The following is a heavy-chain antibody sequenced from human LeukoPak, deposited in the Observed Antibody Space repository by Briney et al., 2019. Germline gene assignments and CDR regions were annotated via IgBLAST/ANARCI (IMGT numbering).Heavy chain of an antibody. D-gene: IGHD2-2*01. CDR2: IYTSGST. J-gene: IGHJ3*02. Sequence: SETLSLTCTVSGGSISSYYWSWIRQPAGKGLEWIGRIYTSGSTNYNPSLKSRVTMSVDTSKNQFSLKLSSVTAADTAVYYCASGVVVPAAKYAFDIWGQGTMVTVSS. CDR1: GGSISSYY. V-gene: IGHV4-4*07. CDR3: ASGVVVPAAKYAFDI.